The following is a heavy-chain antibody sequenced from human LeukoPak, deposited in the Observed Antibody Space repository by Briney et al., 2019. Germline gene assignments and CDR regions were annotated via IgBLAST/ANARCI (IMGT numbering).Heavy chain of an antibody. CDR3: AKDITPYSSGWYLGFDY. CDR2: ISWNSGSI. D-gene: IGHD6-19*01. J-gene: IGHJ4*02. V-gene: IGHV3-9*01. Sequence: PGGSLRLSRAASGFTFDDYAMHWVRQAPGKGLEWVSGISWNSGSIGYADSVKGRFTISRDNAKNSLYLQMNSLRAEDTALYYCAKDITPYSSGWYLGFDYWGQGTLVTVSS. CDR1: GFTFDDYA.